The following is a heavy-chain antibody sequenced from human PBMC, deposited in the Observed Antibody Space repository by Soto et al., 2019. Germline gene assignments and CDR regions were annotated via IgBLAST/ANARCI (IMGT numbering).Heavy chain of an antibody. CDR1: GFTFSSYA. Sequence: GGSLRLSCAASGFTFSSYAMSWVRQAPGKGLEWVSAIKHDGSEKYYVDSVKGRFTISRDNAKNSLYLQMNSLRAEDTAVYYCAREDRYSSGWYSTYYYYYYYMDVWGKGTTVTVSS. D-gene: IGHD6-19*01. CDR2: IKHDGSEK. V-gene: IGHV3-7*01. J-gene: IGHJ6*03. CDR3: AREDRYSSGWYSTYYYYYYYMDV.